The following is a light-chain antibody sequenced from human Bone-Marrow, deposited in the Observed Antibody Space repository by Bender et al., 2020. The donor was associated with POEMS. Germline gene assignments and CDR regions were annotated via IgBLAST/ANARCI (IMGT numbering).Light chain of an antibody. CDR2: DNS. CDR3: CSYAGSQTFI. Sequence: QSVLTQPPSVSAAPGQRVTLSCTGNDSNIGAGYDVYWYQKVPGAAPKLLIYDNSNRPSGVPDRFSGSKSATSASLAITGLQAEDEADYYCCSYAGSQTFIFGGGTKVTVL. CDR1: DSNIGAGYD. J-gene: IGLJ1*01. V-gene: IGLV1-40*01.